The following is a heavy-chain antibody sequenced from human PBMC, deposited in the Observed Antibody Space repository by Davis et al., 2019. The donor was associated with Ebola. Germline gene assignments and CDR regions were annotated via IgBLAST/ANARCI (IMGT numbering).Heavy chain of an antibody. J-gene: IGHJ4*02. CDR3: AATYSGFDF. CDR2: INPNSGDT. D-gene: IGHD3-10*01. CDR1: GFTFTSSA. V-gene: IGHV1-2*06. Sequence: ASVKVSCKASGFTFTSSAMQWVRQAPGQGLEWMGRINPNSGDTNYAQRFQGRVTMTRDTSISTAYMELSRLRSDDSALYYCAATYSGFDFWGQGTLVTVSS.